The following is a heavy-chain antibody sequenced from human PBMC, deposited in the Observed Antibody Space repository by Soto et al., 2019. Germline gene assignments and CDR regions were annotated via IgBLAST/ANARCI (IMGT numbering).Heavy chain of an antibody. D-gene: IGHD1-26*01. J-gene: IGHJ6*02. CDR2: IKSKTDGGTT. CDR1: GFTFSNAW. CDR3: TTPAFVGWERIYYYGMDV. V-gene: IGHV3-15*01. Sequence: GGSLRLSCAASGFTFSNAWMSWVRQAPGKGLELVGRIKSKTDGGTTDYAAPVKGRFTISRDDSKNTLYLQMNSLKTEDTAVYYCTTPAFVGWERIYYYGMDVWGQGTTVTVSS.